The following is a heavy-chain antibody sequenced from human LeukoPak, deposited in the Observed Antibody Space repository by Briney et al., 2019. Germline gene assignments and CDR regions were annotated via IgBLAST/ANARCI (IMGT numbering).Heavy chain of an antibody. CDR1: GFTFSSYG. V-gene: IGHV3-30*18. J-gene: IGHJ4*02. D-gene: IGHD3-22*01. CDR2: ISYDGSNK. CDR3: AKAPWYYDSSGYFFDY. Sequence: GGSLRLSCAASGFTFSSYGMHWVRQAPGKGLEWVAVISYDGSNKYYADSVKGRFTISRDNSRNTLYLQMNSLRAEDTAVYYCAKAPWYYDSSGYFFDYWGQGTLVTVSS.